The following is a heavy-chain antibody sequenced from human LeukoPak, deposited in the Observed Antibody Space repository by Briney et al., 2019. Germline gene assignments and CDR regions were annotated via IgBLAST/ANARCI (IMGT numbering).Heavy chain of an antibody. J-gene: IGHJ4*02. Sequence: ASVKVSCKASGYTFTGYYMHWVRQAPGQGLEWMGWINPNSGGTNYAQKFQGRVTMTRDTSISTAYMELSRLRSDDTAVYYCAKDFGSSSSGYYYFDYWGQGTLVTVSS. CDR1: GYTFTGYY. CDR2: INPNSGGT. D-gene: IGHD3-22*01. V-gene: IGHV1-2*02. CDR3: AKDFGSSSSGYYYFDY.